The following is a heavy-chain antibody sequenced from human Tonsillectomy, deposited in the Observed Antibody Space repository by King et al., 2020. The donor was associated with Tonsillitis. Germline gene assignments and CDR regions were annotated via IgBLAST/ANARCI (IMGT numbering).Heavy chain of an antibody. Sequence: VQLVESGAEVKKPGSSVKVSCKASGGPFSTYAITWVRQAPGQGLEWMGAIIPIFGTPNYARKFQGRVTITADKSTTTAYMELSSLGSEDTAVYYCASGEYCTGGSCRFDYWGQGSLVTVSS. CDR1: GGPFSTYA. D-gene: IGHD2-15*01. CDR3: ASGEYCTGGSCRFDY. CDR2: IIPIFGTP. V-gene: IGHV1-69*06. J-gene: IGHJ4*02.